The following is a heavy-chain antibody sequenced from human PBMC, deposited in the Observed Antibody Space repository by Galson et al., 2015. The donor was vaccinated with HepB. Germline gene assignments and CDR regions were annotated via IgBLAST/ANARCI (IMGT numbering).Heavy chain of an antibody. D-gene: IGHD2-21*02. CDR1: GLTFTDHY. V-gene: IGHV1-2*06. Sequence: SVKVSCKASGLTFTDHYIQWVRQAPRQGPEWMGRITPNTGGPDFAQKFQGRVTMTSDKSINTAYMELSRLTSDDTAIYHCATAPGRSYFNYWGQGTVVTVSA. CDR3: ATAPGRSYFNY. CDR2: ITPNTGGP. J-gene: IGHJ4*02.